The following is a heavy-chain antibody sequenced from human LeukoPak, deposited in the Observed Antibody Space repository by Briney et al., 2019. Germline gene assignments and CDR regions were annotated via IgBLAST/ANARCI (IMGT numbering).Heavy chain of an antibody. CDR2: IRQDGGLK. J-gene: IGHJ4*02. Sequence: PWGSLRLSCAASGFIFSSCWMSWVRQAPGKGLEWVASIRQDGGLKYHADSVKGRFTISRDNVENSLYLQMNSLRVEDTAVYYCTTDLEYWGQGVLVTVSS. CDR3: TTDLEY. CDR1: GFIFSSCW. V-gene: IGHV3-7*04.